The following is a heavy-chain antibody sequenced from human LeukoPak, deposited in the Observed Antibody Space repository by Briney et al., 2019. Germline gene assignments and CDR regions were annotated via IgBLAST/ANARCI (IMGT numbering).Heavy chain of an antibody. D-gene: IGHD3-9*01. CDR3: TRDFYKIRYFDWSPRTTRGFDP. V-gene: IGHV1-8*01. J-gene: IGHJ5*02. Sequence: ASVKVSCKASGYTFTSYDINWVRQATGQGLEWMGWMNPNSGNTHYAQKLQGRVTMTTDTSTSTAYMELRRLRSDDTAVYYCTRDFYKIRYFDWSPRTTRGFDPWGQGTLVTVSS. CDR2: MNPNSGNT. CDR1: GYTFTSYD.